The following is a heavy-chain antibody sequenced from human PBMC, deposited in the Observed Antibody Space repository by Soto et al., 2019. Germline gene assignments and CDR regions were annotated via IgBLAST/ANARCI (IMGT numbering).Heavy chain of an antibody. Sequence: QVQLVESGGGLVQPGRSLRLSCAASGFSFRRYTMHCVRQTPGKGLERVAVISHDGGDTYYADSVKGRFTISRDNSKNTLYLQMNSLRREETSVYYCAREYSLAGVAPGYWGQGILVTVSS. CDR1: GFSFRRYT. V-gene: IGHV3-30*04. CDR2: ISHDGGDT. D-gene: IGHD3-3*01. J-gene: IGHJ4*02. CDR3: AREYSLAGVAPGY.